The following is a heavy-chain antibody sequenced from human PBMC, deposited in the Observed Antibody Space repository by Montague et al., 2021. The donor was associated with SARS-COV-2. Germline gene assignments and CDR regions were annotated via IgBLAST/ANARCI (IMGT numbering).Heavy chain of an antibody. V-gene: IGHV4-31*03. CDR1: GGSISSGGYY. J-gene: IGHJ4*02. D-gene: IGHD3-3*01. Sequence: TLSLTCTVSGGSISSGGYYWSWIRQHPGKGLEWIGYIYYSGSTNYNPSLKSRVTISVDTSKNQFSLKLSSVTAADTAVYYCARVRELTIFGVVGPFDYWGQGTLVTVSS. CDR2: IYYSGST. CDR3: ARVRELTIFGVVGPFDY.